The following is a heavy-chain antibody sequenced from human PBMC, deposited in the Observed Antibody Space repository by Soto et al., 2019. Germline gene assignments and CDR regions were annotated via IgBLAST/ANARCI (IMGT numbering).Heavy chain of an antibody. J-gene: IGHJ5*02. Sequence: LVTLSLTCAVYGGSFRGYYWSWIRQNPGKGLEWIGEINHSGSTNYNPSLKSRVTISVDTSKNQFSLKLSSVTAADTAVYYCARGILSPLFTQSSLSTMVRRRNWFDPWGQGTLVTVSS. D-gene: IGHD3-10*01. CDR2: INHSGST. V-gene: IGHV4-34*01. CDR3: ARGILSPLFTQSSLSTMVRRRNWFDP. CDR1: GGSFRGYY.